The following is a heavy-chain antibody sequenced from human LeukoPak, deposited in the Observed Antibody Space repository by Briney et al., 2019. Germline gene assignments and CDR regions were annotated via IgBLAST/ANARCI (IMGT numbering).Heavy chain of an antibody. J-gene: IGHJ4*02. V-gene: IGHV3-23*01. Sequence: GGSLRLSCAASGFTFSSYAMSWVRQAPGKGLEWVSAISGSGGSTYYADSVKGRFTISRDNSKNTLYLQMNSLRAEDTAVYCCAKDLARRGSSTSCSPFDYWGQGTLVTVSS. CDR2: ISGSGGST. D-gene: IGHD2-2*01. CDR1: GFTFSSYA. CDR3: AKDLARRGSSTSCSPFDY.